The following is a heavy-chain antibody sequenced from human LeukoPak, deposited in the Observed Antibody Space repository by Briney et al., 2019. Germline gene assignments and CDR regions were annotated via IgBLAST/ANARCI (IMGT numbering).Heavy chain of an antibody. D-gene: IGHD6-19*01. CDR1: GFTFSDYY. J-gene: IGHJ4*02. CDR2: ISSSSSYI. V-gene: IGHV3-11*06. CDR3: ARAPSRVAVAGTGGY. Sequence: NPGGSLRLSCTSSGFTFSDYYMSWIRQAPGKGLEWVSSISSSSSYIYYADSVKGRFTISRDNARNSLYLRMNSLRAEDTAVYYCARAPSRVAVAGTGGYWGQGTLVTVSS.